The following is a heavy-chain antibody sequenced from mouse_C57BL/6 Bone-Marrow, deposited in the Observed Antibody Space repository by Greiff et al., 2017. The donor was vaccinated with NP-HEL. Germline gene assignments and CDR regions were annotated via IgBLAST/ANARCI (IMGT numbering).Heavy chain of an antibody. CDR1: GFNIKDDY. V-gene: IGHV14-4*01. CDR2: IDPENGDT. CDR3: TTGCNYRLFDY. Sequence: EVQLQQSGAELVRPGASVKLSCTASGFNIKDDYMHWVKQRPEQGLEWIGWIDPENGDTEYASKFQGKATITADTSSNTAYLQLSSLTSEDTAVYYCTTGCNYRLFDYWGKGTTLTVSS. J-gene: IGHJ2*01. D-gene: IGHD2-1*01.